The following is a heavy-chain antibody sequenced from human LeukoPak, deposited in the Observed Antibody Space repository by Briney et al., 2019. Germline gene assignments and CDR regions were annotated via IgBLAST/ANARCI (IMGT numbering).Heavy chain of an antibody. CDR3: ARGSSGWFRRVYNWFDP. CDR2: IYYSGST. J-gene: IGHJ5*02. Sequence: SETLSLTCTVSGGSISSSSYYWGWIRQPPGKGLEWIGSIYYSGSTYYNPSLKSRVTISVDTSKNQFSLKLSSVTAADTAVYYCARGSSGWFRRVYNWFDPWGQGTLVTVSS. V-gene: IGHV4-39*01. CDR1: GGSISSSSYY. D-gene: IGHD6-19*01.